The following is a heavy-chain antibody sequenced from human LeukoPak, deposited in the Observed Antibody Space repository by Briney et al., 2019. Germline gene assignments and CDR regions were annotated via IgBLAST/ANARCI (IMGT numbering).Heavy chain of an antibody. J-gene: IGHJ4*02. CDR1: GFTLSGYS. CDR3: ARDLPLEKYYGSGTYSYYFDS. Sequence: GGSLRLSCAASGFTLSGYSMNWVRQAPGRGLEWVANIKPDGSEKSYVDSVKGRFTTSRDNADNSLYLQLNSLRDEDTAVYYCARDLPLEKYYGSGTYSYYFDSWGQGALVTVSS. CDR2: IKPDGSEK. D-gene: IGHD3-10*01. V-gene: IGHV3-7*01.